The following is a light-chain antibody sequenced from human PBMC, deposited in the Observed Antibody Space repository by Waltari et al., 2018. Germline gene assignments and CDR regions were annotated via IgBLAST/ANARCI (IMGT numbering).Light chain of an antibody. Sequence: QSALTQPPSASGSPGQSVTISCTGTSSDVGNYNHVSWYQQHPGKAPKLMIYEVIKRPSGVPTRFSGSKFGNTASLTVSGLQAEDEADYYCSSYAGSSNVVFGGGTKLNVL. V-gene: IGLV2-8*01. CDR2: EVI. CDR3: SSYAGSSNVV. CDR1: SSDVGNYNH. J-gene: IGLJ2*01.